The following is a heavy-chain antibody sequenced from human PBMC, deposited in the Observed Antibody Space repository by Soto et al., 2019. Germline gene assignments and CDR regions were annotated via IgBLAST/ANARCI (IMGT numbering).Heavy chain of an antibody. V-gene: IGHV1-58*01. CDR1: GFTFTSSA. D-gene: IGHD6-19*01. CDR3: AAAKGGWDGEYYYYGMDV. Sequence: SVKVSCKASGFTFTSSAVQWVRQARGQRLEWIGWIVVGSGNTNYAQKFQERVTITRDMSTSTAYMELSSLRSEDTAVYYCAAAKGGWDGEYYYYGMDVWGQGTTVTVSS. CDR2: IVVGSGNT. J-gene: IGHJ6*02.